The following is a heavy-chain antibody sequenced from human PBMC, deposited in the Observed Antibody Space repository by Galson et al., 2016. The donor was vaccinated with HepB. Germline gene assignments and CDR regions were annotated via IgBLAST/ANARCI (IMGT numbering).Heavy chain of an antibody. CDR2: ISYDGSNK. V-gene: IGHV3-30-3*01. J-gene: IGHJ6*02. Sequence: SLRLSCAASGFTFSWYSMHWVHQAPGKGLEWVALISYDGSNKYYADSVKGRFTISRDNSKNTLYLQMNKLRGEDTSVYYCARPREGHNSSYYYGMDVWGQGTTVTVSS. CDR3: ARPREGHNSSYYYGMDV. CDR1: GFTFSWYS. D-gene: IGHD5-24*01.